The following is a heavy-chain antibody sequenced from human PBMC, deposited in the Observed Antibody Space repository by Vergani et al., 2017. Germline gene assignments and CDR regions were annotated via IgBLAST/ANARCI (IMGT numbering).Heavy chain of an antibody. CDR1: GGSISSSSYY. D-gene: IGHD3-22*01. Sequence: QLQLPESGPGLVKPSETLSLTCTVSGGSISSSSYYWGWIRQPPGKGLEWIGSIYYSGSTYYNPSLKSRVTISVDTSKNQFSLKLSSVTAADTAVYYCARQGAYYDSSEGGYWGQGTLVTVSS. V-gene: IGHV4-39*07. CDR2: IYYSGST. J-gene: IGHJ4*02. CDR3: ARQGAYYDSSEGGY.